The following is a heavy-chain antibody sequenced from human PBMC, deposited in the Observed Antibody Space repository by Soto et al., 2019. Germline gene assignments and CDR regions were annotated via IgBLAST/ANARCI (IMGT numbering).Heavy chain of an antibody. V-gene: IGHV4-39*01. J-gene: IGHJ6*02. Sequence: SETLSLTCTVSGGSISSSSYYWGWIRQPPGKGLEWIGSIYYSGSTYYNPSLKSRVTISVDTSKNQFSLKLSSVTAADTAVYYCARVNGQRRLPNYYGMDVWGQGTTVTVSS. CDR2: IYYSGST. CDR3: ARVNGQRRLPNYYGMDV. CDR1: GGSISSSSYY. D-gene: IGHD6-25*01.